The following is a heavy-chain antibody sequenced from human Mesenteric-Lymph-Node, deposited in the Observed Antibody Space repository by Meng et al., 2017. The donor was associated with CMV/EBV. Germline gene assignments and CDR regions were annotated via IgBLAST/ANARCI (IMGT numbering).Heavy chain of an antibody. J-gene: IGHJ4*02. Sequence: VLIQQWGAGSFKPSETLSLTCAVYGGSFSGYYWSWIRQPPGKGLEWIGEINHSGSTNYNPSLKSRVTISVDTSKNQFSLKLSSVTAADTAVYYCARHQRWLKSEGGFNYWGQGTLVTVSS. CDR3: ARHQRWLKSEGGFNY. CDR2: INHSGST. V-gene: IGHV4-34*01. D-gene: IGHD4-23*01. CDR1: GGSFSGYY.